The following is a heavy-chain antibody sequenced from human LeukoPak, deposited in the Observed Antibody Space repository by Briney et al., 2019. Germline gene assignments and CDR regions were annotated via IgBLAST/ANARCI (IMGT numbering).Heavy chain of an antibody. CDR3: ASSLTYYYGSGSPRPPYYYYYGMDV. Sequence: SETLSLTCTVSGGSISSGDYYWSWIRQPPGKGLEWIGYIYYSGSTYYNPSLKSRVTISVDTSKNQFSLKLSSVTAADTAVYYCASSLTYYYGSGSPRPPYYYYYGMDVWGQGTTVTVSS. D-gene: IGHD3-10*01. CDR2: IYYSGST. CDR1: GGSISSGDYY. J-gene: IGHJ6*02. V-gene: IGHV4-30-4*01.